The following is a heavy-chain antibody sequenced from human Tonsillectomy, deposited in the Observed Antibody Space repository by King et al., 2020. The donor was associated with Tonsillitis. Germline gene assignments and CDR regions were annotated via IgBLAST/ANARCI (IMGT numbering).Heavy chain of an antibody. D-gene: IGHD3-3*01. Sequence: QLVQSGPEVKEPGASVTVSCKAAGYTFASYAISWVRQAPGQGLEWVGWISTWNGKTHYAQKLQGRVTMTTDTSTYTAYMDLRGLKSDDTAVYYCAREGRGRYYDFSSGSDYWGQGTPVTVSS. V-gene: IGHV1-18*01. CDR1: GYTFASYA. CDR2: ISTWNGKT. CDR3: AREGRGRYYDFSSGSDY. J-gene: IGHJ4*02.